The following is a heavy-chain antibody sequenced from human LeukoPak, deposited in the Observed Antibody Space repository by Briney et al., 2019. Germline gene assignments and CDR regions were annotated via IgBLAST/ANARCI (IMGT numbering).Heavy chain of an antibody. Sequence: GGSLRLSCSASGFIFSDFSLIWVRQAPGKGLEWVSSISETSTYKYYADSVDGRFTISRDNAKKSLFLQMNSLRAEDTAVYYCARHCSSTTCYYSTGFYYGIDVWGQGTTVTVSS. V-gene: IGHV3-21*01. CDR1: GFIFSDFS. D-gene: IGHD2-2*01. J-gene: IGHJ6*02. CDR2: ISETSTYK. CDR3: ARHCSSTTCYYSTGFYYGIDV.